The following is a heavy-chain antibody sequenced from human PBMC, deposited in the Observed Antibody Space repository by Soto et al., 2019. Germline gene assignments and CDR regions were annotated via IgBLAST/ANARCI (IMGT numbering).Heavy chain of an antibody. Sequence: SVKVSCKASGGTFSSYAISWVRQAPGQGLEWMGGIIPIFGTANYAQKFQGRVTITADESTSTAYMELSSLRSEDTAVYYCAGSFVDTAMVTRRYNWFDPWGQGTLVTVSS. J-gene: IGHJ5*02. CDR2: IIPIFGTA. CDR1: GGTFSSYA. D-gene: IGHD5-18*01. CDR3: AGSFVDTAMVTRRYNWFDP. V-gene: IGHV1-69*13.